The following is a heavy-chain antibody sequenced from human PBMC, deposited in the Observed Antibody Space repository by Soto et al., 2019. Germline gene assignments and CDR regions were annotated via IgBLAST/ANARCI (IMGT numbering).Heavy chain of an antibody. V-gene: IGHV3-30*18. D-gene: IGHD5-12*01. CDR1: GFTFSSYG. J-gene: IGHJ4*02. CDR3: AKEEREGGYELIFDY. CDR2: IPYDGSNK. Sequence: PGGSLRLSCAASGFTFSSYGMHWVRQAPGKGLEWVAVIPYDGSNKYYADSVKGRFTISRDNSKNTLYLQMNSLRAEDTAVYYCAKEEREGGYELIFDYWGQGTLVTVSS.